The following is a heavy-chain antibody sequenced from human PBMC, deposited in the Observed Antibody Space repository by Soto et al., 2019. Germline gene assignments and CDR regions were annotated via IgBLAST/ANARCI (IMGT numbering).Heavy chain of an antibody. CDR2: ISGHNGNT. CDR3: ARDVGYSQADYFDD. Sequence: HLVLPGNEVRKPGASVRVSCKASGYTFNEFGITWVRQAPGQGLQWVGRISGHNGNTEYALNFRGRVTLTTDTSTNTAYMDLTSLTRDDTAVYYCARDVGYSQADYFDDWGQGTLVTVSS. V-gene: IGHV1-18*01. D-gene: IGHD5-18*01. J-gene: IGHJ4*02. CDR1: GYTFNEFG.